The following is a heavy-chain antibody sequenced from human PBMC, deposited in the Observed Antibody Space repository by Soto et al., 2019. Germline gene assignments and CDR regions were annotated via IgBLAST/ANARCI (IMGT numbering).Heavy chain of an antibody. CDR2: IYSGGST. Sequence: EVQLVESGGGLVQPGGSLRLSCAASGFTVSSNFLIWVRQAPGKGLECVSIIYSGGSTDHADSVKDRFTISRDNSKNTLYLQMNSLRAEDTAVYYCARRHYYGLDWGQGTLVTFSS. J-gene: IGHJ4*02. CDR3: ARRHYYGLD. CDR1: GFTVSSNF. V-gene: IGHV3-66*04. D-gene: IGHD3-10*01.